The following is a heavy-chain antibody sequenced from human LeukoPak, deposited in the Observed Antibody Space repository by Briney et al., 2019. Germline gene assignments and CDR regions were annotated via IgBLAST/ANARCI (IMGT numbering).Heavy chain of an antibody. Sequence: GRALRLSCAASGFTFDDYAMHWVRQAPGKGLEWVSGISWNSGSIGYADSVKGRFTISRDNAKNSLYLQMNSLRAEDMALYYCAKEYLVRADYPGDAFHIWGQGTMVTVSS. D-gene: IGHD4-11*01. V-gene: IGHV3-9*03. CDR1: GFTFDDYA. CDR3: AKEYLVRADYPGDAFHI. J-gene: IGHJ3*02. CDR2: ISWNSGSI.